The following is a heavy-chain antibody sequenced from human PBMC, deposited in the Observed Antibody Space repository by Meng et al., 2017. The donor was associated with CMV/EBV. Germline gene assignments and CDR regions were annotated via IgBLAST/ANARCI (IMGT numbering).Heavy chain of an antibody. D-gene: IGHD4-11*01. V-gene: IGHV1-69*05. CDR2: IIPIFGTA. CDR3: ARGNDYSLNGWFGY. CDR1: GGTFSSYA. Sequence: SVKVSCKASGGTFSSYAISWVRQAPGQGLEWMGGIIPIFGTANYAQKFQGRVTITTDESTSTACMELSSLRSEDTAVYYCARGNDYSLNGWFGYWGQGTLVTVSS. J-gene: IGHJ5*01.